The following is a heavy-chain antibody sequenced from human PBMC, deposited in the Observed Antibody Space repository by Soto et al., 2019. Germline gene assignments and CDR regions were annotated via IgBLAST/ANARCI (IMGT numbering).Heavy chain of an antibody. CDR1: GGSFIGYY. D-gene: IGHD3-3*01. CDR3: ARRHTIFGVVIIYWYFDY. Sequence: SETLSLTCAVYGGSFIGYYWSWIRQPPGKGLEWIGEINHSGSTNYNPSLKSRVTISVDTSKNQFSLKLSSVTAADTAVYYCARRHTIFGVVIIYWYFDYWGQGTLVTVSS. V-gene: IGHV4-34*01. J-gene: IGHJ4*02. CDR2: INHSGST.